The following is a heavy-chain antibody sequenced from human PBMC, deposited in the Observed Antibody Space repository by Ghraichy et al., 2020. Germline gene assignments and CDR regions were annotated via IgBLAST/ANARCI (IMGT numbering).Heavy chain of an antibody. CDR3: ATAARSSYWYFDL. CDR1: GGSVSSGSYY. CDR2: IYYSGST. J-gene: IGHJ2*01. D-gene: IGHD6-25*01. V-gene: IGHV4-61*01. Sequence: SETLSLTCTVSGGSVSSGSYYWSWIRQPPGKGLEWIGYIYYSGSTKYNPSLKSRVTISVDTSQNQFSLKVTSVTAADTAVYYCATAARSSYWYFDLWGRGTLVTVSS.